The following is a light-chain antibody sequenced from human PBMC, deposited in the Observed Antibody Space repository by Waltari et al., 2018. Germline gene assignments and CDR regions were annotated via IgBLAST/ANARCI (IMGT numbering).Light chain of an antibody. CDR3: YSTDSASNRVV. V-gene: IGLV3-10*01. Sequence: SYALTQPPPVSASPGQTARSTCAGDALPRNYAFWYQQKSGQAPVLIIYDDNKRPTAIPERFSGSSSRTVATLTISRAQVEDEADYYCYSTDSASNRVVFGGGTKLTVL. CDR1: ALPRNY. CDR2: DDN. J-gene: IGLJ2*01.